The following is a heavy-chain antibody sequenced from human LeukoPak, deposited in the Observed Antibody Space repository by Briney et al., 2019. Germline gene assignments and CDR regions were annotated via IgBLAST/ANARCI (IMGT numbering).Heavy chain of an antibody. Sequence: PVKVSCKASGGTFSSYAISWVRQAPGQGLEWMGGIIPIFGTANYAQKFQGRVTITADKSTSTAYMELSSLRSEDTAVYYCARVIDSSGWDYFDYWGQGTLVTVSS. CDR2: IIPIFGTA. CDR1: GGTFSSYA. D-gene: IGHD6-19*01. V-gene: IGHV1-69*06. J-gene: IGHJ4*02. CDR3: ARVIDSSGWDYFDY.